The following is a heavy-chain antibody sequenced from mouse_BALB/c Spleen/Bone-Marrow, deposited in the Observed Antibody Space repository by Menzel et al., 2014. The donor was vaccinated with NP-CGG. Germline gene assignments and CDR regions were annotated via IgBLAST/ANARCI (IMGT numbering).Heavy chain of an antibody. V-gene: IGHV1-4*01. CDR3: ARGGNYVWFAY. D-gene: IGHD2-1*01. CDR1: GYTFTRYT. J-gene: IGHJ3*01. Sequence: VQLQQSGAELARPGASVKMSCKASGYTFTRYTMHWVKQRPGQGLEWIGYINPSSGYTNYNQKFKDKATLTADKSSSTANMQLSSLTSEDSAVHYCARGGNYVWFAYWGQGSLVAVSA. CDR2: INPSSGYT.